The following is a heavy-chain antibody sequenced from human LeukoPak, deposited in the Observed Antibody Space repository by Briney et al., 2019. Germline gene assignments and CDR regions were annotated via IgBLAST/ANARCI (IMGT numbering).Heavy chain of an antibody. D-gene: IGHD3-22*01. Sequence: NPSETLSLTCTVSGGSISSYYWSWIRQPPGKGLEWIGYIYYSGITNYNPSLKSRVTISVDTSKNQFSLKLSSVTAADTAVYYCARGLKGYYNWFDPWGQGTLVTVSS. V-gene: IGHV4-59*01. CDR3: ARGLKGYYNWFDP. J-gene: IGHJ5*02. CDR1: GGSISSYY. CDR2: IYYSGIT.